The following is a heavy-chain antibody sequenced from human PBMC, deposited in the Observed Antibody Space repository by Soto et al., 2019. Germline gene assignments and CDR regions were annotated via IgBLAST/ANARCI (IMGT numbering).Heavy chain of an antibody. CDR3: ARDQGFLEWLSIDY. D-gene: IGHD3-3*01. J-gene: IGHJ4*02. CDR1: GFTFSSYS. V-gene: IGHV3-48*01. Sequence: GGSLRLSCAASGFTFSSYSMNWVRQAPGKGLEWVSYISSSSSTIYYADSVKGRFTISRANAKNSLYLQMNSLRAEDTAVYYCARDQGFLEWLSIDYWGQGTLVTVSS. CDR2: ISSSSSTI.